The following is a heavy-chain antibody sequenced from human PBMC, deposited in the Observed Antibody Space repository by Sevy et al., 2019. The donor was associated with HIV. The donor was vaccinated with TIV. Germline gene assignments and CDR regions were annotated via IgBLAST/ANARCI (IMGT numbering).Heavy chain of an antibody. V-gene: IGHV1-24*01. CDR3: ATTKDYYESSGCPFDY. CDR2: FDPEDGER. Sequence: ASVKVSCKVSGYSLTGLSMHWVRQAPGKGLEWMGSFDPEDGERIYAQKLEGRVTMTEDTSADTAYMELNSLRFEDTAAYYCATTKDYYESSGCPFDYWGQGTLVTVSS. J-gene: IGHJ4*02. CDR1: GYSLTGLS. D-gene: IGHD3-22*01.